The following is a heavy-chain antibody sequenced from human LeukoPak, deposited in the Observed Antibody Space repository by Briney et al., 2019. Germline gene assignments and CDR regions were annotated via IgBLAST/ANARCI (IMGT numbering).Heavy chain of an antibody. V-gene: IGHV3-15*01. CDR3: TTSSWGNPVS. CDR1: GLTFIDAY. D-gene: IGHD3-16*01. Sequence: KPGGSLRLSRAVSGLTFIDAYMTWVRQAPGRALEWVGLIKSTPDGGTTHYAAPVRGRFTVSRDDSKNTLFLQMNSLKTEDTAVYYCTTSSWGNPVSWGQGTLVTVSS. CDR2: IKSTPDGGTT. J-gene: IGHJ5*02.